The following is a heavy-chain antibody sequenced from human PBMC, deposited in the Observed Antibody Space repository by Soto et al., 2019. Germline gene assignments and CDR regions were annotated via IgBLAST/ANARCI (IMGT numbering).Heavy chain of an antibody. CDR3: ARDGSGSYYRPASGYYGMDV. D-gene: IGHD3-10*01. CDR2: IYTSGST. V-gene: IGHV4-4*07. CDR1: GGSISSYY. Sequence: SETLSLTCTVSGGSISSYYWSWIRQPAGKGLEWIGRIYTSGSTNYNPSLKSRVTMSVDTSKNQFSLKLSSVTAADTAVYYCARDGSGSYYRPASGYYGMDVWGQGTTVTVSS. J-gene: IGHJ6*02.